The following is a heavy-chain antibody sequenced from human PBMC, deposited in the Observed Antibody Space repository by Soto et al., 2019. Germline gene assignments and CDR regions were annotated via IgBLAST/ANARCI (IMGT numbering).Heavy chain of an antibody. CDR1: GGSISSSSYS. CDR3: ARAHYGDYGYGMDV. J-gene: IGHJ6*02. Sequence: PSETLSLTCTVSGGSISSSSYSWSWIRQPPGKGLEWIGYIYHSGSTYYNPSLKSRVTISVDRSKNQFSLKLSSVTAADTAVYYCARAHYGDYGYGMDVWGQGTTVTVS. V-gene: IGHV4-30-2*01. CDR2: IYHSGST. D-gene: IGHD4-17*01.